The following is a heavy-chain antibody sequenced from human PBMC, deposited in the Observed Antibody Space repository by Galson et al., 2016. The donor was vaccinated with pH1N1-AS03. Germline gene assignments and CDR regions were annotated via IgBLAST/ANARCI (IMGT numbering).Heavy chain of an antibody. V-gene: IGHV3-74*01. D-gene: IGHD3-3*01. CDR1: EFTFSTYG. Sequence: SLRLSCAASEFTFSTYGMHWVRQAPGKGLMWISHIQNDGSSTTYADSVKGRFTISRDNAKNTVYLQMNSLRAEDTAVYYCAGGCGNYKCYWVWGQGTQVTVSS. J-gene: IGHJ4*02. CDR2: IQNDGSST. CDR3: AGGCGNYKCYWV.